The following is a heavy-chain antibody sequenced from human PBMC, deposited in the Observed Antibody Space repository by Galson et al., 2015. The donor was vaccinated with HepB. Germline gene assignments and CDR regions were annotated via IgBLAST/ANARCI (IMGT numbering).Heavy chain of an antibody. CDR1: GGTFSSYA. J-gene: IGHJ4*02. CDR2: IVPILGTA. Sequence: SVKVSCKDSGGTFSSYAISWVRQAPGQGLEWMGRIVPILGTANYAQKFQGRVTITADRSTSTAYMELSSLRSEDTAVYYCARDLILDDYSSGWYPLDYWGQGTLVTVSS. D-gene: IGHD6-19*01. CDR3: ARDLILDDYSSGWYPLDY. V-gene: IGHV1-69*04.